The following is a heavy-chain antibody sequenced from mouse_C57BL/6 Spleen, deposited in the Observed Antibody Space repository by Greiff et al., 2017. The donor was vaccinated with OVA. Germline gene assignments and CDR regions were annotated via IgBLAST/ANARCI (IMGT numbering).Heavy chain of an antibody. D-gene: IGHD1-1*01. J-gene: IGHJ1*03. CDR1: GYTFTSYG. CDR2: IYPRSGNT. Sequence: QVQLKQSGAELARPGASVKLSCKASGYTFTSYGISWVKQRTGQGLEWIGEIYPRSGNTYYNEKFKGKATLTADKSSITAYMELRSLTSEDAAVYCGAMRPFLTTVVATDWYFDVWGTGTTVTVSS. V-gene: IGHV1-81*01. CDR3: AMRPFLTTVVATDWYFDV.